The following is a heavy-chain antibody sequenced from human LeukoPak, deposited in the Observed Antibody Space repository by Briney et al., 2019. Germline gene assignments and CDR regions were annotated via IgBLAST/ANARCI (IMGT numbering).Heavy chain of an antibody. CDR1: GFTFLRHG. Sequence: PGGSLRLSCAASGFTFLRHGMTWFRQTPGKGLEWVSGISASGGATYYADSVKGRFTISGDNSKNTLYLQMNSLKAEDAALYYCAKGNYGEKIDYWGPGTLVTVSS. J-gene: IGHJ4*02. V-gene: IGHV3-23*01. CDR3: AKGNYGEKIDY. D-gene: IGHD4-17*01. CDR2: ISASGGAT.